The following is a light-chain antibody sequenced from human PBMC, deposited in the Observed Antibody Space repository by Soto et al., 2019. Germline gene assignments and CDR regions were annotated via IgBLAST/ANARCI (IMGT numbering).Light chain of an antibody. Sequence: DIQLTQSPSFLSASVGDRVTITCRASQGIRSYLAWYQQKPGEAPKLLIYAASTLQTGVPSRFSGSGSGTEFTLTVIRLQPEDTATYYCQQLNSYPSFTFDPATKVAI. V-gene: IGKV1-9*01. CDR3: QQLNSYPSFT. CDR1: QGIRSY. J-gene: IGKJ3*01. CDR2: AAS.